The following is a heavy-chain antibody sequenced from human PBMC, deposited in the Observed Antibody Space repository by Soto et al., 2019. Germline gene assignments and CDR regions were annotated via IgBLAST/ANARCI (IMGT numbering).Heavy chain of an antibody. V-gene: IGHV4-59*12. Sequence: NPSETLSLTCTVSGDPIRSYYWSWIRQPPGKGLEWIGYIYYSGSTNYNPSLKSRVTISVDTSKNQFSLKLSSVTAADTAVYYCARDVAVAGFASMVYYYGMDVWGQGTTVTVSS. D-gene: IGHD6-19*01. CDR1: GDPIRSYY. CDR2: IYYSGST. J-gene: IGHJ6*02. CDR3: ARDVAVAGFASMVYYYGMDV.